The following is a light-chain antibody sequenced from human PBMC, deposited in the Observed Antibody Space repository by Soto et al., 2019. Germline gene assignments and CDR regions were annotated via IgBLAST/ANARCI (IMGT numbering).Light chain of an antibody. CDR1: SSDVGSYNL. J-gene: IGLJ1*01. CDR3: CSYAGSSTLG. Sequence: QSALTQPASVSGSPGQSITISCTGTSSDVGSYNLVSWYQQHPGKAPKLMIYEVSKRPSGVSNHFSGSKSGNTASLTISGLQAEDEADYYCCSYAGSSTLGFGTGTKVIVL. V-gene: IGLV2-23*02. CDR2: EVS.